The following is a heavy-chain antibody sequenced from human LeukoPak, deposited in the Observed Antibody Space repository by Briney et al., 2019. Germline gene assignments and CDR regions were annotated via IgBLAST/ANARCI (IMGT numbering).Heavy chain of an antibody. Sequence: GASVRVSCKVSGYTLTELSMHWVRQAPGKGLEWMGGFDPEDGETIYAQKFQGRVTMTEDTSTDTAYMELSSLRSEDTAVYYCETSRTFGGANPDYWGQGTLVTVSS. J-gene: IGHJ4*02. V-gene: IGHV1-24*01. CDR3: ETSRTFGGANPDY. D-gene: IGHD3-16*01. CDR1: GYTLTELS. CDR2: FDPEDGET.